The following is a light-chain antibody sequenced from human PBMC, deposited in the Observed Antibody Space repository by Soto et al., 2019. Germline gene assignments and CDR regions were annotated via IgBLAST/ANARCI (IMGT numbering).Light chain of an antibody. J-gene: IGKJ1*01. CDR1: QYISSW. Sequence: DIQMTQSPSTLSASVGDRVTITCRASQYISSWLAWYQQKPGKAPKLLIYKASSLESGVPSRFSASGSGREFTLTISSLQPDDFATYYCQQYNSQRTFGQGTKVEIK. V-gene: IGKV1-5*03. CDR3: QQYNSQRT. CDR2: KAS.